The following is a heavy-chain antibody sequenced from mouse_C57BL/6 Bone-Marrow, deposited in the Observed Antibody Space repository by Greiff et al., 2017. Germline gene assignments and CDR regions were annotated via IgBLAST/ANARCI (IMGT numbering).Heavy chain of an antibody. Sequence: QVQLQQPGAELVMPGALVKLSCKASGYTFTSYWMHWVKQRPGQGLEWIGEIDPSDSYTNYNQKFKGKSTLTVDKSSSTAYMQLSSLTSEDSAVYYCARGDYYGSRTYWGQGTLVTVSA. CDR3: ARGDYYGSRTY. J-gene: IGHJ3*01. D-gene: IGHD1-1*01. CDR1: GYTFTSYW. V-gene: IGHV1-69*01. CDR2: IDPSDSYT.